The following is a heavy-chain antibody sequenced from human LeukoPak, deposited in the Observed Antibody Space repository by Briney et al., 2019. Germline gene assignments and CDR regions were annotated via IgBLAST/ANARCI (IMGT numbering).Heavy chain of an antibody. CDR2: ISWNSGSI. CDR3: AKAPSHHYCSGSSCGNDAFDI. Sequence: PGGSMRLSCAASGLTFDDDAMHWVRQAPGKGLEWVSCISWNSGSIGYADSAKGRFTISRDNAKNSLYLQMNSLRAEDTALYYCAKAPSHHYCSGSSCGNDAFDIWGQGTMVTVSS. D-gene: IGHD2-15*01. V-gene: IGHV3-9*01. CDR1: GLTFDDDA. J-gene: IGHJ3*02.